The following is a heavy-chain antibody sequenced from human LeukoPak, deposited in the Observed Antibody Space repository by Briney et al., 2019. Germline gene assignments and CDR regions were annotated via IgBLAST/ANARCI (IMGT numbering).Heavy chain of an antibody. Sequence: GGSLRLSCAASGFTVSSNYMSWVRQAPGKGLEWVSVIYSGGSTYYADSVKGRFTISRDNSKNTLYLQMNSLRAEDTAVYYCAREISVSGGRYYYYYYMDVWGKGTTVTVSS. CDR2: IYSGGST. CDR3: AREISVSGGRYYYYYYMDV. V-gene: IGHV3-66*01. D-gene: IGHD2-15*01. J-gene: IGHJ6*03. CDR1: GFTVSSNY.